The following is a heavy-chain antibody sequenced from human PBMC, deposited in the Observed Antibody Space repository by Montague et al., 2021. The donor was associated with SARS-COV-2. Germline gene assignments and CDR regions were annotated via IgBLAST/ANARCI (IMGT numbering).Heavy chain of an antibody. J-gene: IGHJ3*02. Sequence: ESLSLIYTVSGGSISSSNYYWGWIRQPPGKGLEWIGSIYYSGSTYYTPSLKSRVTISVDTSKNQFSLRLSSVTAADTAVYYCARHSGRDTIFGVVIIFDAFDIWGQGTMVTVSS. CDR1: GGSISSSNYY. D-gene: IGHD3-3*01. CDR2: IYYSGST. CDR3: ARHSGRDTIFGVVIIFDAFDI. V-gene: IGHV4-39*01.